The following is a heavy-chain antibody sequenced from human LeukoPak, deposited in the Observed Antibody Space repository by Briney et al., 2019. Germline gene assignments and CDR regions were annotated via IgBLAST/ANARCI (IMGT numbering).Heavy chain of an antibody. V-gene: IGHV4-39*07. Sequence: SETLSLTCTVSGGSISSSTYYWGWIRPPPGKGLEWIGSIYYSGTTYYNPSLKSRVTVSVDTSKNQFSLKLSSVTAADTAVYYCARSGVITFGGVIVPYYFDYWGQGTLVTVSS. CDR3: ARSGVITFGGVIVPYYFDY. D-gene: IGHD3-16*02. CDR2: IYYSGTT. J-gene: IGHJ4*02. CDR1: GGSISSSTYY.